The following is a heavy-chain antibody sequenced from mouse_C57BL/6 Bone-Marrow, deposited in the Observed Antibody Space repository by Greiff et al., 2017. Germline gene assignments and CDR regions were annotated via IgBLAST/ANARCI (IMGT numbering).Heavy chain of an antibody. V-gene: IGHV1-64*01. CDR1: GYTFTSYW. D-gene: IGHD1-1*01. CDR2: IHPNSGST. Sequence: VQLPQSGAELVKPGASVKLSCKASGYTFTSYWLHWVKQRPGQGLEWIGMIHPNSGSTNYNEKFKSKATLTVDQSSSTAYMQLSSLTSEDSAVYYCARWDNYGRRGRFADWGQGTLVTVSA. CDR3: ARWDNYGRRGRFAD. J-gene: IGHJ3*01.